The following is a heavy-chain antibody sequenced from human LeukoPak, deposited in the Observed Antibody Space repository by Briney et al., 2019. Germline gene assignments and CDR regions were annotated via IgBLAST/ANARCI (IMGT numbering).Heavy chain of an antibody. J-gene: IGHJ6*03. Sequence: ASVKVSCKASGYTFTSYDINWVRQATGQGLEWMRWMNPNSGNTGYAQKFQGRVTMTRNTSISTAYMELSSLRSEDTAVYYCARGLARGTYYYDSSGWGYYYYYMDVWGKGTTVTISS. V-gene: IGHV1-8*01. CDR3: ARGLARGTYYYDSSGWGYYYYYMDV. CDR2: MNPNSGNT. D-gene: IGHD3-22*01. CDR1: GYTFTSYD.